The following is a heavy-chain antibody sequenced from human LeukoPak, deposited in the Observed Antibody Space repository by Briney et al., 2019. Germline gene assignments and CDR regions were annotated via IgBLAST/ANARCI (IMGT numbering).Heavy chain of an antibody. CDR3: AKNLNYYDSSGYPGPFDI. CDR2: ISWNSGSI. Sequence: GGSLRLSCAASGLTFDDYAMHWVRQAPGKGLEWVSGISWNSGSIGYADSVKGRFTISRDNAKNSLYLQMNSLRAEDTALYYCAKNLNYYDSSGYPGPFDIWGQGTMVTVSS. CDR1: GLTFDDYA. J-gene: IGHJ3*02. D-gene: IGHD3-22*01. V-gene: IGHV3-9*01.